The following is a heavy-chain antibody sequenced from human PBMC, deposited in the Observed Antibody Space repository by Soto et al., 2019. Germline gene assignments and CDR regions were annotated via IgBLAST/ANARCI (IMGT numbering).Heavy chain of an antibody. CDR3: ARARSYYCYYGMDV. J-gene: IGHJ6*02. D-gene: IGHD1-26*01. V-gene: IGHV4-30-2*01. CDR2: IYHSGST. Sequence: SETLSLTCAVSGGSISSGGYSWSWIRQPPGKGLEWIGYIYHSGSTYYNPSLKSRVTISVDRSKNQFSLKLSSVTAADTAVYYCARARSYYCYYGMDVWGQGTTVTVSS. CDR1: GGSISSGGYS.